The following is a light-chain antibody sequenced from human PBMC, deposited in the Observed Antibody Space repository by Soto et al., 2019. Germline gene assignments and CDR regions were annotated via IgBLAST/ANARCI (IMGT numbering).Light chain of an antibody. J-gene: IGKJ2*01. V-gene: IGKV3-20*01. CDR1: QSVSSSY. Sequence: EIVLTQSPGTLSSSPGERATLSCRASQSVSSSYLAWYQQKPGQAPRLLIYGASGRATGIPDRFSGSGSGTDLTLTISRLEPEDFAVYYCQQYGSSPIYTFGQGTKLEIK. CDR2: GAS. CDR3: QQYGSSPIYT.